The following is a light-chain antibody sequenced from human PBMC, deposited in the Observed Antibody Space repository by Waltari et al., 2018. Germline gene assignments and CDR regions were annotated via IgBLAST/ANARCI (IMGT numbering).Light chain of an antibody. CDR2: TAS. CDR3: QQYKSNPLT. V-gene: IGKV1-9*01. Sequence: IQLTQSPSSLSASVGDRVTITCRASQGISTYLAWYQQKPGKAPKLLIYTASTLQSGVPARFSGSGSGTDFTLTISSLQPEDFATYYCQQYKSNPLTFGGGTKVEI. J-gene: IGKJ4*02. CDR1: QGISTY.